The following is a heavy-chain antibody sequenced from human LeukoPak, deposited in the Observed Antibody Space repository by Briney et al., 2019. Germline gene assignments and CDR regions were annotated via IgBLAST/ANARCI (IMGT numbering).Heavy chain of an antibody. J-gene: IGHJ4*02. CDR1: GGTFSSYA. V-gene: IGHV1-69*13. CDR3: ARDSSSSWYISSYFDY. Sequence: SVTVSCKASGGTFSSYAISWVRQAPGQGLEWMGGIIPIFGTANYAQKFQGRVTITADESTSTAYMELSSLRSEDTAVYYCARDSSSSWYISSYFDYWGQGTLVTVSS. CDR2: IIPIFGTA. D-gene: IGHD6-13*01.